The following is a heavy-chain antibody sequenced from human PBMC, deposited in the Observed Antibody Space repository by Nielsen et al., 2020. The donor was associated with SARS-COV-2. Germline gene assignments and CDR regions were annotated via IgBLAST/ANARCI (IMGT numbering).Heavy chain of an antibody. Sequence: GESLKISCAASGFIFSSYAMSWVRQAPGKGLEWVSSISSSSSYIYYADSVKGRFTISRDNSKNTLYLQMNSLRAEDTAVYYCTTDREYDYVWGSYRYPDYWGQGTLVTVSS. CDR1: GFIFSSYA. J-gene: IGHJ4*02. CDR3: TTDREYDYVWGSYRYPDY. D-gene: IGHD3-16*02. V-gene: IGHV3-21*04. CDR2: ISSSSSYI.